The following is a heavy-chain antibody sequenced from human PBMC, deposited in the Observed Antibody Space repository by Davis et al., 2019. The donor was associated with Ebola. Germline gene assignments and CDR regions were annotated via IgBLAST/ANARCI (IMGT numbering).Heavy chain of an antibody. CDR3: AREVLVAPFDH. CDR1: GYTFSTYA. V-gene: IGHV1-3*01. J-gene: IGHJ4*02. D-gene: IGHD5-12*01. Sequence: ASVKVSCKASGYTFSTYAMLWLGQAPGQGLDWTGWINADNDNTNYEPKFQARVTISRDTAANTAYMEMSSLRPEDTAVYYCAREVLVAPFDHWGQGTQVTVSS. CDR2: INADNDNT.